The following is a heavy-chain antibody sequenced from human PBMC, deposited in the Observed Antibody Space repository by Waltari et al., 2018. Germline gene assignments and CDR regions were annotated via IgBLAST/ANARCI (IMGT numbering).Heavy chain of an antibody. D-gene: IGHD2-8*01. CDR3: ARHPAMTIMLWYFDL. CDR2: NYYSGST. J-gene: IGHJ2*01. CDR1: GGSISSSSYY. Sequence: QLQLQASGPGLVKPSETLSLTCTVSGGSISSSSYYWGWIRPPPGKGLEWIGSNYYSGSTYYNPSLQSRVTISVDTSKNQFSLKLSSVTAADTAVYYCARHPAMTIMLWYFDLWGRGTLVTVSS. V-gene: IGHV4-39*01.